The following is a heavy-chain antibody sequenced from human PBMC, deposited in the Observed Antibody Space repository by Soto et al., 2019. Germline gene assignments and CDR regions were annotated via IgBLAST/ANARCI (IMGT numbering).Heavy chain of an antibody. CDR1: GGSISSSSYY. CDR3: ARHSSLSLRYFPGLGPDRLNWFDP. J-gene: IGHJ5*02. V-gene: IGHV4-39*01. CDR2: FYYSGST. Sequence: SETLSLTCTVSGGSISSSSYYWGWIRQPPGKGLEWIGSFYYSGSTYYNPSLKSRVTISVDTSKNQFSLKLSSVTAADTAVYYCARHSSLSLRYFPGLGPDRLNWFDPWGQGTLVTVSS. D-gene: IGHD3-9*01.